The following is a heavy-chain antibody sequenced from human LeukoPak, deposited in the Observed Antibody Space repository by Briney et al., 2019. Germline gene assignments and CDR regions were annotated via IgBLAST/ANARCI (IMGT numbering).Heavy chain of an antibody. V-gene: IGHV1-2*02. Sequence: ASVKVSCKASGYTFTGYYMHWVRQAPGQGLEWMGWINPNSGGTNYAQKFQGRVTMTRDTSISTAYMELSRLRSDDTAVYYCARDKIYCTNGVCFTNWFDPWGQGTLVTVSS. D-gene: IGHD2-8*01. J-gene: IGHJ5*02. CDR2: INPNSGGT. CDR1: GYTFTGYY. CDR3: ARDKIYCTNGVCFTNWFDP.